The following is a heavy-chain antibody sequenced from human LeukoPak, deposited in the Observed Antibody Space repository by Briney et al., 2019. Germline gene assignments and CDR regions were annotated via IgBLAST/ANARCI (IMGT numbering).Heavy chain of an antibody. CDR2: IYYSGST. J-gene: IGHJ6*03. CDR1: GGSISSGGYY. V-gene: IGHV4-31*03. CDR3: ASSTSCYTCGLDV. Sequence: SQTLSLTCTVSGGSISSGGYYWSWIRQHPGKGLEWIGYIYYSGSTYYNPSLKSRITISVDTSKNQFSLKLTSVTAADTAVYYCASSTSCYTCGLDVWGKGTTVTVSS. D-gene: IGHD2-2*02.